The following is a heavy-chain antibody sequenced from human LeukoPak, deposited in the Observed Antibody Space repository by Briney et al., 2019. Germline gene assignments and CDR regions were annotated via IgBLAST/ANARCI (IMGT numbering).Heavy chain of an antibody. Sequence: GGSLRLSCAASGFTFSSYEMNWVRQAPGKGLEWVSYISSSGSTIYYADSVKGRFTISRDNAKNSLYLQMNSLRAEDTAVYYCARVGYSYGFDSWGQGTLVTVSS. CDR1: GFTFSSYE. CDR2: ISSSGSTI. D-gene: IGHD5-18*01. V-gene: IGHV3-48*03. J-gene: IGHJ4*02. CDR3: ARVGYSYGFDS.